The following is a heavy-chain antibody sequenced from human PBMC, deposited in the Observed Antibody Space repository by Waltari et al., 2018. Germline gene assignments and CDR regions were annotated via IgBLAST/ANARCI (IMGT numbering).Heavy chain of an antibody. D-gene: IGHD2-15*01. Sequence: QVQLQESGPGLVKPSETLSLTCTVSGGSISSHYWSWIRQPPGKGLEWIGYIYYSGSTNYNPSLKSRVTISVDTSKNQFSLKLSSVTAADTAVYYCASGWQNWFDPWGQGTLVTVSS. V-gene: IGHV4-59*11. CDR2: IYYSGST. CDR3: ASGWQNWFDP. J-gene: IGHJ5*02. CDR1: GGSISSHY.